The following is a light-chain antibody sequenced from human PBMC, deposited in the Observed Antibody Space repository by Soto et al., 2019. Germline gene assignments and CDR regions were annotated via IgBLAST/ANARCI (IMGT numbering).Light chain of an antibody. CDR2: GAS. J-gene: IGKJ4*01. Sequence: EIVLTQSPGTLSLSPGERATLSCRASQSVSYYLAWYQQKPGQAPRLLIYGASNRATGIPDRFSGIGSGTDFTLSISSLQPEDFATYYCQQSYSGPLTFGGGTKVDI. CDR1: QSVSYY. CDR3: QQSYSGPLT. V-gene: IGKV3-11*01.